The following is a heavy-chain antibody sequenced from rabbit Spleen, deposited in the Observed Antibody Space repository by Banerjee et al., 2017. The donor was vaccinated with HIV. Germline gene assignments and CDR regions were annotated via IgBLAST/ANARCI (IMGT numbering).Heavy chain of an antibody. D-gene: IGHD1-1*01. CDR2: IDTGSSGFT. CDR1: GLDLSRRYW. V-gene: IGHV1S40*01. Sequence: QSLEESGGDLVKPGTSLTLTCTASGLDLSRRYWICWVRQAPGKGLEWIACIDTGSSGFTYFATWAKGRFTCSKTSSTTVTLQMTRLTAADTATYFCARDTSSSFSSYGMDLWGPGTLVTVS. CDR3: ARDTSSSFSSYGMDL. J-gene: IGHJ6*01.